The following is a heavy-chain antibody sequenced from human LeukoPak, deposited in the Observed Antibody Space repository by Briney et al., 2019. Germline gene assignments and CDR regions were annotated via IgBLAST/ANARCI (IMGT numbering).Heavy chain of an antibody. V-gene: IGHV4-30-4*08. J-gene: IGHJ4*02. CDR1: GGSISSGDYY. Sequence: SQTLSLTCTVSGGSISSGDYYWSWIRQPPGKGLEWIGYIYYSGSTYYNPSLKSRVTISVDTSKNQFSLKLSSVTAADTAVYYCARLWSGYYNFDYWGQGTLVTVSS. CDR2: IYYSGST. CDR3: ARLWSGYYNFDY. D-gene: IGHD3-3*01.